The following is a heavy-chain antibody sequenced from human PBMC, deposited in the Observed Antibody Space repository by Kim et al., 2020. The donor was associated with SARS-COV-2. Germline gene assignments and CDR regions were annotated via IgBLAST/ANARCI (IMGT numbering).Heavy chain of an antibody. V-gene: IGHV4-34*01. CDR2: INHSGST. J-gene: IGHJ2*01. D-gene: IGHD3-10*01. CDR3: ARVRSGRIWYFDL. Sequence: SETLSLTCAVYGGSFSGYYWSWIRQPPGKGPEWIGEINHSGSTNYNPSLKSRVTISVDTSKNQFSLKLSSVTAADTAVYYCARVRSGRIWYFDLWGRGTLVTVSS. CDR1: GGSFSGYY.